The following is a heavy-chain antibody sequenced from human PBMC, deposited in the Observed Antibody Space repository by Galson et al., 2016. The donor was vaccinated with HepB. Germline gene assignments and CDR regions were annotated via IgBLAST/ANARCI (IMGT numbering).Heavy chain of an antibody. Sequence: SLRLSCAVSGFTFSDYYMTWLRQAPGKGLEWVSYISSSGSPVYYADSVKGRFTISRDNAKNSLYLRMNSLRADDTAIYYCARVGGASYYEWLYWGQGTLVTVSS. J-gene: IGHJ4*02. V-gene: IGHV3-11*01. CDR2: ISSSGSPV. CDR1: GFTFSDYY. CDR3: ARVGGASYYEWLY. D-gene: IGHD1-26*01.